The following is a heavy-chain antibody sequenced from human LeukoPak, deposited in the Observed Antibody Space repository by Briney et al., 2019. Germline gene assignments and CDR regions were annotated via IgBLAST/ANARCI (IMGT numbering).Heavy chain of an antibody. J-gene: IGHJ4*02. V-gene: IGHV1-46*01. CDR3: ARGWAYCGGDCPSFDY. CDR2: INPSDSST. D-gene: IGHD2-21*02. Sequence: ASVKVSCKASGYTFTAHYMHWVRQAPGQGLEWIGRINPSDSSTTSAQKFQGRVTVTGDTSTSTVYMELSSLRYEDTAVYYCARGWAYCGGDCPSFDYWGQGTLVTVSS. CDR1: GYTFTAHY.